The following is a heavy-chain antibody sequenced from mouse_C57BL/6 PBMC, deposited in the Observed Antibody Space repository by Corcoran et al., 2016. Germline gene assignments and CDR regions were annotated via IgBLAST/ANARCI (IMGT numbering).Heavy chain of an antibody. Sequence: QVQLKQSGAELVRPGASVKLSCKASGYTFTDYYINWVKQRPGQGLEWIARIYPGSGNTYYNEKFKGKATLTAEKSSSTAYMQLSSLTSEDSAVYFCARSSLSTVVEGYAMDYWGQGTSVTVSS. V-gene: IGHV1-76*01. CDR3: ARSSLSTVVEGYAMDY. J-gene: IGHJ4*01. CDR1: GYTFTDYY. CDR2: IYPGSGNT. D-gene: IGHD1-1*01.